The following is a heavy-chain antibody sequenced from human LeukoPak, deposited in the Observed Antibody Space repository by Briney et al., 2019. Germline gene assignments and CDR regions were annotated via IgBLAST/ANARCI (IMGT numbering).Heavy chain of an antibody. V-gene: IGHV4-34*01. CDR1: GGSFSGYY. CDR3: ARRRRTYYDILTGYHYYFDY. CDR2: INHSGST. Sequence: SETLSLTCAVYGGSFSGYYWSWIRQPPGKGLEWIGEINHSGSTNYNPSLKSRVTISVDTSKNQSSLKLSSVTAADTAVYYCARRRRTYYDILTGYHYYFDYWGQGTLVTVSS. D-gene: IGHD3-9*01. J-gene: IGHJ4*02.